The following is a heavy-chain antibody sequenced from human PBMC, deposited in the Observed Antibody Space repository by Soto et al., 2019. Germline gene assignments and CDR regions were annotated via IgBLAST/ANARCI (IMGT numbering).Heavy chain of an antibody. D-gene: IGHD3-3*02. V-gene: IGHV3-33*01. Sequence: QVQLVESGGGVVQPGGSLRLSCAASGFTFSTYAMHWVRQAPGKGLEWVAVMWYDGSQKYYADSVKGRFTISRDNSKNTVSLQMSSLRAEDTAVYYCARAKTSLASRLYYGMDVWGKGTTVIVSS. CDR1: GFTFSTYA. CDR3: ARAKTSLASRLYYGMDV. CDR2: MWYDGSQK. J-gene: IGHJ6*04.